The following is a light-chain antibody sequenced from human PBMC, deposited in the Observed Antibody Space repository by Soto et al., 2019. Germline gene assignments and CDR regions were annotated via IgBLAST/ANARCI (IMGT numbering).Light chain of an antibody. Sequence: QSVLTQPASVSGSPGQSITVSCTGTSSDVGAFNYVSWYQNHPDKAPKLMIYDVINRPSGVSNRFSGSKSGNTASLTISGLQAEDEADYYCSSYTTSITSVFGTGTKVTVL. V-gene: IGLV2-14*03. J-gene: IGLJ1*01. CDR1: SSDVGAFNY. CDR3: SSYTTSITSV. CDR2: DVI.